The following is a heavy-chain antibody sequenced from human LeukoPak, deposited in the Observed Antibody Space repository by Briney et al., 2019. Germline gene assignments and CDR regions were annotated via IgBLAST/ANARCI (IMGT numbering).Heavy chain of an antibody. V-gene: IGHV2-5*01. Sequence: ESGPTLVKPTQTLTLTCTFSGFSLSTSGVGVGWIRQPPGKALEWLALIYWNDDKRYSPSLKSRLTITKDTSKNQVVLTMTNMDPVDTATYYCAHLNYYDSSGYLEYFQHWGQGTLVTVSS. CDR2: IYWNDDK. J-gene: IGHJ1*01. D-gene: IGHD3-22*01. CDR3: AHLNYYDSSGYLEYFQH. CDR1: GFSLSTSGVG.